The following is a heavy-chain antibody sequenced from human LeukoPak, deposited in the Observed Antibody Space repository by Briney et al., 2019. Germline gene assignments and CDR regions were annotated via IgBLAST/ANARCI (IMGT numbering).Heavy chain of an antibody. J-gene: IGHJ4*02. Sequence: PSETLSLTCAVYGGSFSGYYWSWIRQPPGKGLEWIGEINHSGSTNYNPSLKSRVTISVDTSKNQFSLKLSSVTAADTAVYYCATDMVRGANDYWGQGTLVTVSS. CDR1: GGSFSGYY. CDR2: INHSGST. D-gene: IGHD3-10*01. V-gene: IGHV4-34*01. CDR3: ATDMVRGANDY.